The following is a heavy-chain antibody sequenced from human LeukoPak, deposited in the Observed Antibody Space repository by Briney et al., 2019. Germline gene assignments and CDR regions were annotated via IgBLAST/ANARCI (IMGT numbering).Heavy chain of an antibody. CDR3: ARDLGQYYDTSDNWFDP. CDR1: GFTVSSNY. Sequence: PGGSLRLSCAASGFTVSSNYMSWVRQAPGKGLECVSIIYSGGSTYYADSVKGRFTISRDNAKNTLNLQMNSLRAEDTAVYYCARDLGQYYDTSDNWFDPWGQGTLVTVSS. J-gene: IGHJ5*02. CDR2: IYSGGST. D-gene: IGHD3-22*01. V-gene: IGHV3-53*01.